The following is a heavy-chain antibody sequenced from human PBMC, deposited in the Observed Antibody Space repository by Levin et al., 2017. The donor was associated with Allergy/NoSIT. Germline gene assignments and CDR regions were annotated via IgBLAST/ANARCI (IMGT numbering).Heavy chain of an antibody. J-gene: IGHJ3*02. CDR2: ISGSGGST. CDR1: GFTFSSYA. V-gene: IGHV3-23*01. CDR3: AKDLLPVVRGVMGAFDI. D-gene: IGHD3-10*01. Sequence: GGSLRLSCAASGFTFSSYAMSWVRQAPGKGLEWVSAISGSGGSTYYADSVKGRFTISRDNSKNTLYLQMNSLRAEDTAVYYCAKDLLPVVRGVMGAFDIWGQGTMVTVSS.